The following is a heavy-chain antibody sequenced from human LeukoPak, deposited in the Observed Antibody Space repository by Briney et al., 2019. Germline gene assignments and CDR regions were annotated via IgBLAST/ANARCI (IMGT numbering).Heavy chain of an antibody. D-gene: IGHD3-10*01. CDR3: ARHYYYASGSPFDY. CDR1: GGSFSGYY. V-gene: IGHV4-34*01. Sequence: SETLSLTCAVYGGSFSGYYRSWIRQPPGKGLEWIGEINHSGSTNYNPSLKSRVTISVDTSKNQVSLGLSSATAADTAVYYCARHYYYASGSPFDYWGQGTLVTVSS. J-gene: IGHJ4*02. CDR2: INHSGST.